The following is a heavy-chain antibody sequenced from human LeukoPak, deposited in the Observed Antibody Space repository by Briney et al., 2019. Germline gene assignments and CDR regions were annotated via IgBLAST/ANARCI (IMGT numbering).Heavy chain of an antibody. J-gene: IGHJ2*01. D-gene: IGHD2-15*01. V-gene: IGHV3-33*01. CDR1: GFTFSSYG. Sequence: GGSLRLSCAASGFTFSSYGMHWVRQAPGKGLEWVAVIWYDGSNKYYADSVKGRFTISRDNSKNTLYLQMNSLRAEDTAVYYCARDLRWSHYWYFDLWGRGTPVTVSS. CDR3: ARDLRWSHYWYFDL. CDR2: IWYDGSNK.